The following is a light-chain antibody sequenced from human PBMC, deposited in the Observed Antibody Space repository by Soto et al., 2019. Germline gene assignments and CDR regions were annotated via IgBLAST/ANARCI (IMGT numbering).Light chain of an antibody. CDR1: QSVSSN. J-gene: IGKJ4*02. Sequence: EIVMTQSPATLSVSPGERATLSCRASQSVSSNLAWYQQKPGQAPRLLIYGASTRVTGIPARFSGSGSGTEFTLPISSLQSEDFVVYYCQQYNDWPPLTFGGGTKVEIK. V-gene: IGKV3-15*01. CDR2: GAS. CDR3: QQYNDWPPLT.